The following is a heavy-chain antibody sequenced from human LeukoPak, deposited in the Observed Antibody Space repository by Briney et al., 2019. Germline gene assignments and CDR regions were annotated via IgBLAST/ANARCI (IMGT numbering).Heavy chain of an antibody. CDR1: GFTFSSYA. CDR3: AKGRPSIAAALDWFDP. Sequence: GGSLRLSCATSGFTFSSYAMSWVRQAPGKGLEWVSAISGSGGSTYYADSVKGRFTISRDNAKNSLYLQMNSLRAEDTAFYYCAKGRPSIAAALDWFDPWGQGTLVTVSS. J-gene: IGHJ5*02. V-gene: IGHV3-23*01. D-gene: IGHD6-13*01. CDR2: ISGSGGST.